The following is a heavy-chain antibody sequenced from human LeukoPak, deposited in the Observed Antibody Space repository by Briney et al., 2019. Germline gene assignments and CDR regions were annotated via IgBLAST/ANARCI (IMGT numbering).Heavy chain of an antibody. J-gene: IGHJ6*03. Sequence: SETLSLTCNVSGGSISPYYWTWIRQAPGKGLEYIAYIHSSGSTNYIPSLKSRVTISVDTSKNHFSLEMRSVTAADTAVYYCARLGFGYISHSYYYYMDVWGKATTVTVS. V-gene: IGHV4-59*08. CDR1: GGSISPYY. CDR2: IHSSGST. CDR3: ARLGFGYISHSYYYYMDV. D-gene: IGHD5-24*01.